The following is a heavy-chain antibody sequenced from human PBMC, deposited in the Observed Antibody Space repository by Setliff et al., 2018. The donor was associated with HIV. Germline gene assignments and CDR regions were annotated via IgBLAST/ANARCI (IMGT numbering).Heavy chain of an antibody. J-gene: IGHJ4*02. V-gene: IGHV1-69*13. Sequence: SVKVSCKASGGTFSSYAISWVRQAPGQGLEWMGGIIPIFGTANYPQNFQGRVTVTADASSTTAYMELRSLRSGDTAVYYCASAPPGELHLGYWGQGTLVTVSS. CDR1: GGTFSSYA. D-gene: IGHD1-26*01. CDR3: ASAPPGELHLGY. CDR2: IIPIFGTA.